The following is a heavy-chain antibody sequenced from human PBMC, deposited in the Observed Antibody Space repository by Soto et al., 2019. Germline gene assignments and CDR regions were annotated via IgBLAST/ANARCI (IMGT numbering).Heavy chain of an antibody. Sequence: QIQLMQSGAEVKKPGASVKVSCKASGYTFTSYGIHWVRQAPGQRLEWTGWINAGNGNTKYSEKFQGRVTITRDTSASPAYLELSSVRSEDTAAYYCARDPNDSRAYYYHYYYGMDVWGQGTTVTVSS. V-gene: IGHV1-3*01. CDR2: INAGNGNT. CDR1: GYTFTSYG. D-gene: IGHD3-22*01. CDR3: ARDPNDSRAYYYHYYYGMDV. J-gene: IGHJ6*02.